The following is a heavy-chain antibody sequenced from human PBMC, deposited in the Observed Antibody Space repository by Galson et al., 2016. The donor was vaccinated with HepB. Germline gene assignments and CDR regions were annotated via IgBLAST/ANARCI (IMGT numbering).Heavy chain of an antibody. Sequence: SLRLSCAASGFSFGTSGMSCLRQSPGRGLEWVSGITRDGETTHYADSVRGRFTISRDNSKNMLYLFMNSLRAEDTAVYYCGKHGGFDYWGQGALVTVSS. CDR3: GKHGGFDY. V-gene: IGHV3-23*01. J-gene: IGHJ4*02. CDR2: ITRDGETT. D-gene: IGHD3-16*01. CDR1: GFSFGTSG.